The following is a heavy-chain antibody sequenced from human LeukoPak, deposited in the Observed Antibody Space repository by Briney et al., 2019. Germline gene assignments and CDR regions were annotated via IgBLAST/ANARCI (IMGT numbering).Heavy chain of an antibody. Sequence: GSLRLSCAASGFTFSTFAMTWIRQPPGKGLEWVAEINHSGSANYNPSLRSRVTISVDTSRNHFSLKLNSVTAADTAVYYCARHGYGETGNWFDPWGQGTLVTVSS. D-gene: IGHD1-14*01. V-gene: IGHV4-34*01. CDR2: INHSGSA. J-gene: IGHJ5*02. CDR3: ARHGYGETGNWFDP. CDR1: GFTFSTFA.